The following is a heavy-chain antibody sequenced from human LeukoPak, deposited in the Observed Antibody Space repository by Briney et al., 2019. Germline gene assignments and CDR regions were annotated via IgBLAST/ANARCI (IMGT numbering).Heavy chain of an antibody. V-gene: IGHV4-59*01. CDR2: IYYSGST. CDR3: ARGPLWFGELLPFDY. Sequence: SETLSLTCTVSGGSISSYYWSWIRQPPGKELEWIGYIYYSGSTNYNPSLKSRVTISVDTSKNQFSLKLSSVTAADTAVYYCARGPLWFGELLPFDYWGQGTLVTVSS. D-gene: IGHD3-10*01. J-gene: IGHJ4*02. CDR1: GGSISSYY.